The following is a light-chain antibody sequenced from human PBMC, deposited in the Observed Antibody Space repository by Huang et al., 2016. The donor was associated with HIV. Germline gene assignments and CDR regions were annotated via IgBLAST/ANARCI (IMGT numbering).Light chain of an antibody. V-gene: IGKV2-30*01. Sequence: DVVMTQSPLSLPVTLGQPASISCRSSQSLVYGDGNTYLNWLHQRPGQSPRRLIYKVSNRDSGVPDRFSGSGSGTDFTLKISRVEAEDVGVYYCMQGTHWPPWTFGQGTKVEIK. CDR2: KVS. J-gene: IGKJ1*01. CDR3: MQGTHWPPWT. CDR1: QSLVYGDGNTY.